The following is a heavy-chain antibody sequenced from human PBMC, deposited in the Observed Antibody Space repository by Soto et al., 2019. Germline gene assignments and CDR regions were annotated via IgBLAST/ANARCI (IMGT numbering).Heavy chain of an antibody. CDR3: ARDLGGPDY. CDR2: HSSDGFGA. Sequence: PGGSLRLSCAASGFSLSPYWMHWVRQVPGRGLEWVARHSSDGFGAAYADSVKGRFFISRDIARNTLSLQMNSLRADDTAVYYCARDLGGPDYWGRGTSVTVSS. CDR1: GFSLSPYW. J-gene: IGHJ4*02. D-gene: IGHD3-16*01. V-gene: IGHV3-74*03.